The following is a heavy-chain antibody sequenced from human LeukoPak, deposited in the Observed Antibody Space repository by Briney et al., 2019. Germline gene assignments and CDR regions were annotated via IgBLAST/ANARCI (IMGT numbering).Heavy chain of an antibody. CDR2: INTDGSST. Sequence: GGSLRLSCAASGFTFSSYWMHWVRQAPGEGLVWVSRINTDGSSTSYADSVKGRFTISRDNAKNTLYLQMNSLRAEDTAVYYCARDYSYGPPPFDYWGQGTLVTVSS. CDR3: ARDYSYGPPPFDY. CDR1: GFTFSSYW. D-gene: IGHD5-18*01. J-gene: IGHJ4*02. V-gene: IGHV3-74*01.